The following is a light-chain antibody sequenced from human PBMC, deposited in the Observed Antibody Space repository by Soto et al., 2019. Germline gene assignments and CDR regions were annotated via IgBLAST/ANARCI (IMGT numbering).Light chain of an antibody. V-gene: IGLV2-14*01. CDR3: SSYTSSSIVV. J-gene: IGLJ2*01. CDR2: DVS. CDR1: ISDVGAYNY. Sequence: QSALTQPASVSGSPGQSITISCTGTISDVGAYNYVSWYQQHPDKAPKLMIYDVSNRPSGVSNRFSGSKSGNMASLTISGLQAEDEADYYCSSYTSSSIVVFGGGTKLTVL.